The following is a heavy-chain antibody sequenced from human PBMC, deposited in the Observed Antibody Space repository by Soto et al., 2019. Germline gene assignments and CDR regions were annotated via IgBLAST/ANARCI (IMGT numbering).Heavy chain of an antibody. CDR3: ARDGTTGGLFGY. CDR2: IYYSGST. D-gene: IGHD1-7*01. V-gene: IGHV4-39*01. CDR1: GGSISSSSYY. J-gene: IGHJ4*02. Sequence: QLQLQESGPGLVKPSETLSLTCTVSGGSISSSSYYWGWIRQPPGKGLEWIGSIYYSGSTYHNPSLKSRVTISVDTSKNQFSLKLSSVTAADTAVYYCARDGTTGGLFGYWGQGTLVTVSS.